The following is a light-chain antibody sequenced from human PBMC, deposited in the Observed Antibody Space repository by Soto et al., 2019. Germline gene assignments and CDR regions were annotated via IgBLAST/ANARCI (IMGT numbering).Light chain of an antibody. J-gene: IGKJ5*01. V-gene: IGKV3-11*01. CDR3: KQRSSWIN. CDR2: DAS. Sequence: ELVLTQCPATLSLSPGGKATLSCRASQSVSTYLAWYQQKPGQAPRLLIYDASNRATGIPARFSGSGSATDFTLTISSLEPEDFAVYYCKQRSSWINFGRGTRLEIK. CDR1: QSVSTY.